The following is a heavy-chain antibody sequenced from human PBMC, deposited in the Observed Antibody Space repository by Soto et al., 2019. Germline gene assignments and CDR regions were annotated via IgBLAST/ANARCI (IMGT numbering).Heavy chain of an antibody. Sequence: QVQVAQSGAEVKKPGASVKVSCRASGYTFTNFYIHWVRQAPGQGLEWVGMINPNGGSTTYAQKLLGRVAMARVTSTSTVYMELSSLRSEDTAVYYCARADYYHISGYHLDFWGQGTLVTVSS. V-gene: IGHV1-46*01. D-gene: IGHD3-22*01. CDR3: ARADYYHISGYHLDF. J-gene: IGHJ4*02. CDR1: GYTFTNFY. CDR2: INPNGGST.